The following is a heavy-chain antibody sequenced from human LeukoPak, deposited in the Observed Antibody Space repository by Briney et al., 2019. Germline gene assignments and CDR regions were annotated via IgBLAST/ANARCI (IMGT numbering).Heavy chain of an antibody. D-gene: IGHD3-22*01. V-gene: IGHV1-18*01. CDR3: AREYDYDSSGQPYFDY. CDR2: ISACNGNT. CDR1: GYTFTSYG. Sequence: ASVKVSCKASGYTFTSYGISWVRQAPGQGLEWMGWISACNGNTNYAQKLQGRVTMTTDTSTSTAYMELRSLRSDDTAVYYCAREYDYDSSGQPYFDYWGQGTLVTVSS. J-gene: IGHJ4*02.